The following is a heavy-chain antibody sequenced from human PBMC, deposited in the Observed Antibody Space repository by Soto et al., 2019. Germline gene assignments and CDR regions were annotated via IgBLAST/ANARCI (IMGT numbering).Heavy chain of an antibody. Sequence: PSETMSLTCAVYGGSFGGYYWSWIRQPPGKGLEWIGEMHQSGSTKYNPSLKSRVTLSLDTSQNQFSLKMSSVTAADTAMYYRARRVVPAALGLWGRGTLVTVSS. D-gene: IGHD2-2*01. CDR1: GGSFGGYY. V-gene: IGHV4-34*01. CDR3: ARRVVPAALGL. CDR2: MHQSGST. J-gene: IGHJ2*01.